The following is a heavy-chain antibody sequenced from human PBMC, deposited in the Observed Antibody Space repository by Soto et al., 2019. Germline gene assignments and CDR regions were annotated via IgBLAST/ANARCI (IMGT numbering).Heavy chain of an antibody. V-gene: IGHV3-15*01. CDR3: TTDLGVKKQRSLH. J-gene: IGHJ1*01. D-gene: IGHD6-13*01. Sequence: EVQLVESGGGLVKPGGSLRLSCAASGFTFSNAWMSWVRQAPGKGLEWVGRIKSKTDGGTTDYAAPVKGRFTISRDDQKNNLYRKMKSLNIEEKALYYFTTDLGVKKQRSLHWCQGTL. CDR2: IKSKTDGGTT. CDR1: GFTFSNAW.